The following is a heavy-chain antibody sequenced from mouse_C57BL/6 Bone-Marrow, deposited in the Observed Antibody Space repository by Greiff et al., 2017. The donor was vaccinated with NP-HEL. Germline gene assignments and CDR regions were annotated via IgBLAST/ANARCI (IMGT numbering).Heavy chain of an antibody. CDR3: ARLRWLLLWYFDY. CDR1: GYTFTSYW. V-gene: IGHV1-64*01. CDR2: IHPNSGST. D-gene: IGHD2-3*01. J-gene: IGHJ2*01. Sequence: VQLKQSGAELVKPGASVKLSCKASGYTFTSYWMHWVKQRPGQGLEWIGMIHPNSGSTNYNEKFKSKATLTVDKSSSTAYMQLSSLTSEDSAVYYCARLRWLLLWYFDYWGQGTTLTVSS.